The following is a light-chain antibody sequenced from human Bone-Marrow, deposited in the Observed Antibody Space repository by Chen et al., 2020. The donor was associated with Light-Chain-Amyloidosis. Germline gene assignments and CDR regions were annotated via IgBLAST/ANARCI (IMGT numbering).Light chain of an antibody. J-gene: IGKJ3*01. CDR3: QQYYSAPFT. V-gene: IGKV4-1*01. CDR1: QSVLYSSNNKNY. Sequence: DLVMTQSPDSLAVSLGERATINCKSSQSVLYSSNNKNYLAWYQQKPGQPPKLLISWASTRESGVPDRFTGSGSGTDFTLTISSLQAEDVAVYYCQQYYSAPFTLGPGTKVNIK. CDR2: WAS.